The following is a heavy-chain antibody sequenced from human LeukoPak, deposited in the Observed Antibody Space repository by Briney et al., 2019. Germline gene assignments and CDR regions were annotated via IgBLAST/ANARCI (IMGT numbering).Heavy chain of an antibody. CDR3: ARIIRDYGMDV. CDR2: ISTSGTI. J-gene: IGHJ6*02. V-gene: IGHV4-61*02. D-gene: IGHD3-3*02. Sequence: PPQTLSLTCTVSGDSITSDNYYWIWIRQPAGKGLEWIGRISTSGTINYNPSLRSRVTMSVDTSKNQFSLKLSSVTAADTAVYYCARIIRDYGMDVWGQGTTATVFS. CDR1: GDSITSDNYY.